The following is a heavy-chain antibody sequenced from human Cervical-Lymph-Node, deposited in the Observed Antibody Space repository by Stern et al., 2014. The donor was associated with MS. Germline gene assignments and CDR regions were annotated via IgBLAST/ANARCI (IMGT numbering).Heavy chain of an antibody. J-gene: IGHJ4*02. V-gene: IGHV5-51*03. D-gene: IGHD5-12*01. Sequence: EVQLVESGAEVKKPGESLKISCEASGYLFDDYWIGWVRQMSGRGLELVAIIFPRDSNTRYSPSVQGQVTISADTSISTAYLPWSSLKASDTAMYYCASSPATPSGYDRFDYWGQGALVTVSS. CDR2: IFPRDSNT. CDR1: GYLFDDYW. CDR3: ASSPATPSGYDRFDY.